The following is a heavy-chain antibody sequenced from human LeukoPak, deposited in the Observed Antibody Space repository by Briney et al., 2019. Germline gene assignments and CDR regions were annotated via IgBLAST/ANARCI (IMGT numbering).Heavy chain of an antibody. CDR2: IWYDGSNK. J-gene: IGHJ4*02. V-gene: IGHV3-33*01. Sequence: QPGRSLRLSCAASGFTFSYYGMHWVRQAPGKGLEWVANIWYDGSNKYYADSVKGRFTISRDNSKNTLNLQMNSLRADDTAVYFCVRDSSGDSSGRPSLDYWGQGTLATVSS. CDR1: GFTFSYYG. CDR3: VRDSSGDSSGRPSLDY. D-gene: IGHD3-10*01.